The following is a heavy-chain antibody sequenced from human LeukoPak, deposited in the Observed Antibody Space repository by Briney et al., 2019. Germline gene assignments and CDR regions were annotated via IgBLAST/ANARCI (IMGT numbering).Heavy chain of an antibody. CDR1: GFTFDDYA. Sequence: GGSLRLSCAATGFTFDDYAIHWVRQAPGKGLEWVSLISGDGGSTYYADSVKGRFTISRDNSKNSLYLQMTSLRTDETALYYCARYPSSYNYGSPRWGQGTLVTVSS. D-gene: IGHD5-18*01. V-gene: IGHV3-43*02. CDR2: ISGDGGST. CDR3: ARYPSSYNYGSPR. J-gene: IGHJ4*02.